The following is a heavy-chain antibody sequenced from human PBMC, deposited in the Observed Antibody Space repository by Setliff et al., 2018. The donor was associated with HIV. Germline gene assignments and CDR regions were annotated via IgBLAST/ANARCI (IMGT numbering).Heavy chain of an antibody. CDR1: GFSISSDGFY. CDR3: ARHAAGPDGPFDY. D-gene: IGHD2-2*01. J-gene: IGHJ4*02. Sequence: PSETLSLTCTLSGFSISSDGFYWNWIRQRPGKGLEWIGDVYHTGSTYYNPSLKSRVTISVDTSKNQFPLKLSSVIAADTAVYYCARHAAGPDGPFDYWGQGTLVSVSS. V-gene: IGHV4-39*06. CDR2: VYHTGST.